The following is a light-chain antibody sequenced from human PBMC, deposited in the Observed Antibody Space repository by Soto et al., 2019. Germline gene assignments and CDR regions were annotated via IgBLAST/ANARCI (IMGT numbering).Light chain of an antibody. CDR2: WAS. J-gene: IGKJ1*01. V-gene: IGKV4-1*01. CDR3: QQYFTSPWK. Sequence: DIVMTQSADSLAVSLVERATFNCKSSQNILYRAKNKNYLAWYQQKSGQPPKLLIYWASLREPGVPDRFTGSGSATDFTLTISSLQAEDVAVYYFQQYFTSPWKLGQGTQV. CDR1: QNILYRAKNKNY.